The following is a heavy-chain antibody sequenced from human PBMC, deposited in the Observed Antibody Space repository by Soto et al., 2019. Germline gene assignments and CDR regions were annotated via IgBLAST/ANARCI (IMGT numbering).Heavy chain of an antibody. CDR1: GGSISSYY. CDR3: ERRKVTTIYYYGMDV. Sequence: PSETLSLTCTVSGGSISSYYWTWIRQPPGKGLEWIGYIYYSGSTYYNPSLKSRVTISVDTSKNQFSLRLNSVTAADTAVYYCERRKVTTIYYYGMDVWGQGTTVTVS. D-gene: IGHD4-17*01. J-gene: IGHJ6*02. CDR2: IYYSGST. V-gene: IGHV4-59*01.